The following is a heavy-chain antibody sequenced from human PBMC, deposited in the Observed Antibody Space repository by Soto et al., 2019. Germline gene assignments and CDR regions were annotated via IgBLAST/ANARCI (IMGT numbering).Heavy chain of an antibody. J-gene: IGHJ4*02. V-gene: IGHV1-18*01. D-gene: IGHD3-10*01. CDR2: TVAGSGNR. CDR3: TRVAGYGSGSRHFDT. CDR1: GYAFMSYG. Sequence: QGQLMQSGAEVTKPGASVTLSCKTSGYAFMSYGLSWVRLAPGQGLEWMGWTVAGSGNRIYAQKFQDRINMNIDTSTNTGYMELRRLRSDDSALYFCTRVAGYGSGSRHFDTWGQGTLVTVSS.